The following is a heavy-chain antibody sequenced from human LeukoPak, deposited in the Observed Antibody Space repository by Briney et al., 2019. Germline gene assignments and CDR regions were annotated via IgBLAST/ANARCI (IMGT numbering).Heavy chain of an antibody. CDR3: ARRGYQLLYYDYYYYYMDV. J-gene: IGHJ6*03. Sequence: KPSETLSLTCTVPGGSISSHYWSWIRQPPGKGLEWIGYIYYSGSTNYNPSLKSRVTISVDPSKNQFSLKLSSVTAADTAVYYCARRGYQLLYYDYYYYYMDVWGKGTTVTVSS. D-gene: IGHD2-2*02. V-gene: IGHV4-59*11. CDR2: IYYSGST. CDR1: GGSISSHY.